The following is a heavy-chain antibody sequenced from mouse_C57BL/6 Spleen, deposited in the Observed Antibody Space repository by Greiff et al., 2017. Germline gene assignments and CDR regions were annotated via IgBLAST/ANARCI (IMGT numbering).Heavy chain of an antibody. D-gene: IGHD2-1*01. V-gene: IGHV5-6*01. J-gene: IGHJ4*01. Sequence: EVKLMESGGDLVKPGGSLKLSCAASGFTFSSYGMSWVRQTPDKRLEWVATISSGGSYTYYPDSVKGRFTISRDNAKNTLYLQMSSLKSEDTAMYYCARNGNYGYYAMDYWGQGTSVTVSS. CDR3: ARNGNYGYYAMDY. CDR1: GFTFSSYG. CDR2: ISSGGSYT.